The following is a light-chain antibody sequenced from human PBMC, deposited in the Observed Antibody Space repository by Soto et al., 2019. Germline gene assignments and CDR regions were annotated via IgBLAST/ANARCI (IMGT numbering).Light chain of an antibody. J-gene: IGKJ1*01. V-gene: IGKV1-39*01. CDR3: QQSYSVPR. CDR1: RSISNY. CDR2: AAS. Sequence: DIQMTQSPSSLSASVGDRVTITCRASRSISNYLNWYQQKSGHVPRLLIYAASSLQPVVPSRFSGTGTGTAFTLTSTSLQPEDSATYYCQQSYSVPRFGQGTRVDLK.